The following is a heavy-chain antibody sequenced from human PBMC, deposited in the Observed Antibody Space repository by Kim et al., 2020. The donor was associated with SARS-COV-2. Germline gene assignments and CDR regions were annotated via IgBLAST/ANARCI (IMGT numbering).Heavy chain of an antibody. J-gene: IGHJ4*02. CDR3: AKWSSPFDY. CDR2: ISYDGSNK. Sequence: GGSLRLSCAASGFTFSSYGMHWVRQAPGKGLEWVAVISYDGSNKYYADSVKGRFTISRDNSKNTLYLQMNSLRAEDTAVYYCAKWSSPFDYWGQGTLVTVSS. D-gene: IGHD3-3*01. V-gene: IGHV3-30*18. CDR1: GFTFSSYG.